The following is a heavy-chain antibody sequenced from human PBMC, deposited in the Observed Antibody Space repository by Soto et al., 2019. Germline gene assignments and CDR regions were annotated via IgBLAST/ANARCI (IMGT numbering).Heavy chain of an antibody. CDR3: ARLGRGYNVYSGVS. D-gene: IGHD5-12*01. CDR2: IYYSGST. CDR1: SGSIKSSGYY. V-gene: IGHV4-39*01. Sequence: QLQLLEPGPRLAKPSETLALTCSVSSGSIKSSGYYWGWIRQSPEKGLEWIGSIYYSGSTSFNPSLESRVSLSVDTSKNQFSLRLSAVTAADTALYFCARLGRGYNVYSGVSWGQGALVTVSS. J-gene: IGHJ5*02.